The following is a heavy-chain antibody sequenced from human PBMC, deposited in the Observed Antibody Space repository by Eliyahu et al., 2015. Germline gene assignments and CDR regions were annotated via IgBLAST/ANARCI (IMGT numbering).Heavy chain of an antibody. V-gene: IGHV4-59*01. Sequence: QVQLQESGPGLVKPSETLSLTCXVSGGXISSYYWSWIRQPPGKGLEWIGYXYYSGSTNYNPSLKSRVTISVDTSKNQFSLKLSSVTAADTAVYYCAREPEARDAFDIWGQGTMVTVSS. J-gene: IGHJ3*02. CDR3: AREPEARDAFDI. D-gene: IGHD1-14*01. CDR2: XYYSGST. CDR1: GGXISSYY.